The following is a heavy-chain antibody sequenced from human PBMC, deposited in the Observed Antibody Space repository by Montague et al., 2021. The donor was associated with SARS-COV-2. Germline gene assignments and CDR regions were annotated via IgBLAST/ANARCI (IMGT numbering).Heavy chain of an antibody. D-gene: IGHD3-22*01. Sequence: SLRLSCAASGFTFSSYAMHWVRQAPGKGLEWVAVISYDGSNKYYADSVKGRFTISRDNSKNTLYLQMNSLRAEDTAVYYCARDNYDSSGYSLYGMDVWAKGPRSPSP. CDR3: ARDNYDSSGYSLYGMDV. J-gene: IGHJ6*02. V-gene: IGHV3-30-3*01. CDR2: ISYDGSNK. CDR1: GFTFSSYA.